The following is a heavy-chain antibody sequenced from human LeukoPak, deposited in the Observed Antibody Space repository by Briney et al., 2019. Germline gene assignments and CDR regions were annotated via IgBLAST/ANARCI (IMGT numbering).Heavy chain of an antibody. D-gene: IGHD2-2*01. Sequence: PGGSLRLSCAASGFTFSNYGMHWVRQAPGKGLEWVAFIWYDGNNKYYAESVKGRFTISRDNSKNTLYVQLSSLRAEDTAVYYCARDLQIYCSSSSCYPFDNWGQGTLVTASS. CDR1: GFTFSNYG. V-gene: IGHV3-30*02. J-gene: IGHJ4*02. CDR2: IWYDGNNK. CDR3: ARDLQIYCSSSSCYPFDN.